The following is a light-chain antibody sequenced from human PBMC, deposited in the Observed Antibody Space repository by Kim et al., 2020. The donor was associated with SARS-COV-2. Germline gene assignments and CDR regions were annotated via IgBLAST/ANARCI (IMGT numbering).Light chain of an antibody. Sequence: LSASVGDRVTITCRASQSISSWLAWYQQKPGKAPKLLIYKASSLESGVPSRFSGSGSGTEFTLTISSLQPDDFATYYCQQYNSDLTFGGGTKVEI. CDR3: QQYNSDLT. V-gene: IGKV1-5*03. CDR2: KAS. CDR1: QSISSW. J-gene: IGKJ4*01.